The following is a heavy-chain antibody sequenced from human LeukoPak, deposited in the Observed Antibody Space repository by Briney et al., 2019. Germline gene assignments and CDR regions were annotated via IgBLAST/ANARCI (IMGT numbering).Heavy chain of an antibody. Sequence: GGSLRLSCAASGFTFSRFSMNWVRQAPGKGLEWVSSISSSSYIYYADSMKGRFTISRDNAKNSLYLQMNSLRAEDTAVYYCARDQWLQSDYYMDVWGKGTTVTVSS. CDR2: ISSSSYI. CDR1: GFTFSRFS. V-gene: IGHV3-21*01. CDR3: ARDQWLQSDYYMDV. J-gene: IGHJ6*03. D-gene: IGHD5-18*01.